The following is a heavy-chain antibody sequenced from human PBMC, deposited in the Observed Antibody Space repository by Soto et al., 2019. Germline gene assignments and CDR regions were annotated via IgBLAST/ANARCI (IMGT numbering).Heavy chain of an antibody. Sequence: SETLSLTCTVSGGSISSSSYYWGWIRQPPGKGLEWIGSIYYSGSTYYNPSLKSRVTISVDTSKNQFSLKLSSVTAADTAVYYCARHLTRGGQWLVPYYYYGMDVWGQGTTVTVSS. CDR1: GGSISSSSYY. CDR2: IYYSGST. V-gene: IGHV4-39*01. J-gene: IGHJ6*02. CDR3: ARHLTRGGQWLVPYYYYGMDV. D-gene: IGHD6-19*01.